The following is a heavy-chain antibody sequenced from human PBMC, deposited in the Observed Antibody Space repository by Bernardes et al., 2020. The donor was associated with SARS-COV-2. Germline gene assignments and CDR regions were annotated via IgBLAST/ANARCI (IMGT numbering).Heavy chain of an antibody. Sequence: GGSLRLSCAASGFTFSSYAMSWVRQAPGKGLEWVSAISGSGGSTYYADSVTGRFTISRDNSKNTLYLQMNSLRAEDTAVYYCARIVVVVAANDAFDIWGQGTMVTVSS. CDR1: GFTFSSYA. CDR3: ARIVVVVAANDAFDI. V-gene: IGHV3-23*01. D-gene: IGHD2-15*01. J-gene: IGHJ3*02. CDR2: ISGSGGST.